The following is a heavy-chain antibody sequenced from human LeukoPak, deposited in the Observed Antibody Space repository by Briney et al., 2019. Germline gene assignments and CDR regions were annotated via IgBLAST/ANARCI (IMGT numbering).Heavy chain of an antibody. J-gene: IGHJ4*02. CDR2: IYYSGST. CDR3: ARATYHYDSSGFEFDY. CDR1: GGSISSYY. V-gene: IGHV4-59*01. D-gene: IGHD3-22*01. Sequence: KPSETLSLTCTVSGGSISSYYWSWIRQPPGKGLEWIGYIYYSGSTNYNPSLKSRVTISVDTSKNQFSLKLSSVTAADTAVYYCARATYHYDSSGFEFDYWGQGTLVTVSS.